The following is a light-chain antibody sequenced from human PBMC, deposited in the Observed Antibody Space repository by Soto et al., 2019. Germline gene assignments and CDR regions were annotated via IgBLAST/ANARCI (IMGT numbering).Light chain of an antibody. CDR3: QQTYRTPLT. V-gene: IGKV1-39*01. CDR1: QYIGRY. Sequence: DIQMTQSPSSLSASVRDRVTITCRAGQYIGRYLNWYQQKPGKAPKLLIYAASSLHSGVPSRFSGSGSGTDFTRTISSLQPEDFATYSCQQTYRTPLTFGGGTKVEIK. J-gene: IGKJ4*01. CDR2: AAS.